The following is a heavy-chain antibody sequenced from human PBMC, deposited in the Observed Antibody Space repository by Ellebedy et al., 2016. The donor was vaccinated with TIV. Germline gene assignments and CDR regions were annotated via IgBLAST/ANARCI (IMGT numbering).Heavy chain of an antibody. CDR1: GFNFRGYW. J-gene: IGHJ6*02. CDR2: VKEDGNEK. D-gene: IGHD1-14*01. CDR3: VRDVFTAPGYGLDV. V-gene: IGHV3-7*03. Sequence: GESLKISCAASGFNFRGYWMGWVRQAPGKGLEWVASVKEDGNEKYYVDSVKGRFTISRDNAKNSVYLQMNSLRAGDTAVYYCVRDVFTAPGYGLDVWGQGTTVTVSS.